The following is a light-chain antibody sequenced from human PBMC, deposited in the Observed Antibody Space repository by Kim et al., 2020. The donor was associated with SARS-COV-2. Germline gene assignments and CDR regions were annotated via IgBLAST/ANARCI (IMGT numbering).Light chain of an antibody. V-gene: IGKV3-20*01. CDR1: QSVSSSY. CDR2: GAS. CDR3: QQYGSSET. Sequence: LSPGERATLTCRASQSVSSSYLAWYRQKPGQAPRLLSYGASIRASGITDRFSGSGSGTDFTLTISRLEPEDFAVYYCQQYGSSETFGQGTKVDIK. J-gene: IGKJ1*01.